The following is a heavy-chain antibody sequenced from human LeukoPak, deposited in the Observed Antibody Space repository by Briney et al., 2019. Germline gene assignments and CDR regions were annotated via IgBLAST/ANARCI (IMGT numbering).Heavy chain of an antibody. CDR2: ISPSGTDI. CDR1: GFTFSDTY. J-gene: IGHJ4*02. CDR3: AAVTGDDFDY. V-gene: IGHV3-11*01. Sequence: GGSLRLSCAVSGFTFSDTYMTWIRQAPGKGLESLSYISPSGTDISYADSVKGRFTISRDNAKNSLYLQMNSLRAEDTAVYYCAAVTGDDFDYWGQGTLVTVSS. D-gene: IGHD6-19*01.